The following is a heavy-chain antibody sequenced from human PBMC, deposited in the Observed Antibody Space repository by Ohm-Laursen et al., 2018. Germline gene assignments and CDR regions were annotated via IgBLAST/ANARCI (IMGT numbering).Heavy chain of an antibody. Sequence: GTLSLTCAVSGYSISSGYYWGWIRQPPGKGLEWIGCIYHSGSTYYNPSLKSRVTISVDTSKNQFSLKLSSVTAADTAVYYCARIGGWLYGMDVWGQGTTVTVSS. J-gene: IGHJ6*02. CDR2: IYHSGST. CDR3: ARIGGWLYGMDV. CDR1: GYSISSGYY. V-gene: IGHV4-38-2*01. D-gene: IGHD3-22*01.